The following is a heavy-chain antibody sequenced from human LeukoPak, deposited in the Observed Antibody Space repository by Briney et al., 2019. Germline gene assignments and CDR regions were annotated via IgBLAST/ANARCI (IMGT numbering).Heavy chain of an antibody. CDR1: GYTFTSYY. J-gene: IGHJ6*03. CDR3: ARSMVRGRYYYYYYMDV. CDR2: INPSGGST. Sequence: ASVKVSCKASGYTFTSYYMHWVRQAPGQGLEWMGIINPSGGSTSYAQKFQGRVTMTRDMSTSTAYMELSSLRSEDTAVYYCARSMVRGRYYYYYYMDVWGKGTTVTVSS. V-gene: IGHV1-46*01. D-gene: IGHD3-10*01.